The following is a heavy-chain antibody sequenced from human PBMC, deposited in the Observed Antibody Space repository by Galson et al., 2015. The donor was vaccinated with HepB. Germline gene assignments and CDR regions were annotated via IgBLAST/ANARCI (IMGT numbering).Heavy chain of an antibody. V-gene: IGHV3-21*01. D-gene: IGHD6-13*01. Sequence: SLRLSCAASGFTFNTYSMIWVRQAPGQGLQWVSDISGSSAYIFYADSVKGRFTISRDNAKNSLYLQMNSLRAEDTAIYYCASRRRLKTGAGPEDYWGQGTLVTVSS. J-gene: IGHJ4*02. CDR2: ISGSSAYI. CDR3: ASRRRLKTGAGPEDY. CDR1: GFTFNTYS.